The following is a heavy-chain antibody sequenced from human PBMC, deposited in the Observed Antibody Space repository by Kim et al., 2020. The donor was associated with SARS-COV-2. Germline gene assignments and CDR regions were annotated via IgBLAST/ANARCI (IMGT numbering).Heavy chain of an antibody. V-gene: IGHV4-59*13. CDR1: GGSISSYY. CDR2: IYYSGST. CDR3: ARVENCGGDCYSWFDP. Sequence: SETLSLTCTVSGGSISSYYWSWIRQPPGKGLEWIGYIYYSGSTNYNPSLKSRVTISVDTSKNQFSLKLSSVTAADTAVYYCARVENCGGDCYSWFDPWGQGTLVTVSS. J-gene: IGHJ5*02. D-gene: IGHD2-21*02.